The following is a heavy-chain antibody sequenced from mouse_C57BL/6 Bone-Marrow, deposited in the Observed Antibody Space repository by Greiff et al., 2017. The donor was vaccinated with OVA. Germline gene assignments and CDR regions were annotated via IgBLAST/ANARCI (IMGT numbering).Heavy chain of an antibody. J-gene: IGHJ4*01. CDR2: IDPETGGT. V-gene: IGHV1-15*01. D-gene: IGHD1-1*01. CDR1: GYTFTDYE. CDR3: TRVYYGSSYAPMDY. Sequence: SGAELVRPGASVTLSCKASGYTFTDYEMHWVKQTPVHGLEWIGAIDPETGGTAYNQKFKGKAILTADKSSSTAYMELRSLTSEDSAVYYCTRVYYGSSYAPMDYWGQGTSVTVSS.